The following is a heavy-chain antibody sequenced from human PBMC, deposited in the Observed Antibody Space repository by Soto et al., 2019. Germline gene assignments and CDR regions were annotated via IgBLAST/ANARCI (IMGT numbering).Heavy chain of an antibody. CDR3: ARLVGLQSGYYYGMDV. V-gene: IGHV5-51*01. J-gene: IGHJ6*02. CDR1: GYSFTNYW. D-gene: IGHD1-1*01. CDR2: IFPDDSDT. Sequence: KISCKGSGYSFTNYWIGWVRQMPGKGLEWMGIIFPDDSDTRYSPSFQGQVTISADKSISTASLQWSSLKASDTAMYYCARLVGLQSGYYYGMDVWGQGTTVTVSS.